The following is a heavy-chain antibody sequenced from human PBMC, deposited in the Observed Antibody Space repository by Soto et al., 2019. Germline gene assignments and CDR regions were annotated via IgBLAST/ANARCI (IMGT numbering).Heavy chain of an antibody. D-gene: IGHD3-16*02. CDR2: IYSGGST. J-gene: IGHJ4*02. CDR3: ARRTFGGVIVDDY. CDR1: GFTVSSNY. Sequence: EVQLVESGGGLVQPGGSLRLSCAASGFTVSSNYMSWVRQAPGKGLEWVSVIYSGGSTYYADSVKGRFTISRDNSKNTLYLQMNSLRAEDTAVYYCARRTFGGVIVDDYWGQGTLVTVSS. V-gene: IGHV3-66*01.